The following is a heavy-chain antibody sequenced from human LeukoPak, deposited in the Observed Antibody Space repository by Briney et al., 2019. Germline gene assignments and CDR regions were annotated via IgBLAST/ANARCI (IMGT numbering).Heavy chain of an antibody. Sequence: GESLKISCKASGYTFTHYWIGWVRQMPGKGLEWMGIIYPSDSDTKYSPSFQGQVTILADKSITTAYLQWSSLKAPDSAMYYCARRVPTSATRVFDYWGQGTLVTVSS. CDR1: GYTFTHYW. V-gene: IGHV5-51*01. CDR3: ARRVPTSATRVFDY. CDR2: IYPSDSDT. J-gene: IGHJ4*02. D-gene: IGHD2-15*01.